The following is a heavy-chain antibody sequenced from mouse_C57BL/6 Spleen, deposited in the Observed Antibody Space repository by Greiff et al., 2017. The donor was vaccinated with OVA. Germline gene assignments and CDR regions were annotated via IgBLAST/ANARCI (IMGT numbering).Heavy chain of an antibody. Sequence: VQLQQSGPELVKPGASVKISCKASGYTFTDYYMNWVKQSHGKSLEWIGDINPNNGGTSYNQKFKGKATLTVDKSSSTAYMELRSLTSEDSAVYYCARDFDYGSSPYYFDYWGQGTTLTVSS. D-gene: IGHD1-1*01. J-gene: IGHJ2*01. CDR2: INPNNGGT. V-gene: IGHV1-26*01. CDR1: GYTFTDYY. CDR3: ARDFDYGSSPYYFDY.